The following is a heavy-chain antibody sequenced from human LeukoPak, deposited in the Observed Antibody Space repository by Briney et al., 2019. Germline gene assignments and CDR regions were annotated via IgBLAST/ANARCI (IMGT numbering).Heavy chain of an antibody. J-gene: IGHJ6*03. CDR2: INPNSGGI. CDR1: GNIFTGYY. Sequence: ASVKVSCKASGNIFTGYYMHGVRQAPGQGLEWMGSINPNSGGIKYAQKFQGRVTMTRDTSISTAYMELSRLRSDDTAVYYCARGVAARKHYMDVWGKGTTVTVSS. D-gene: IGHD6-6*01. V-gene: IGHV1-2*02. CDR3: ARGVAARKHYMDV.